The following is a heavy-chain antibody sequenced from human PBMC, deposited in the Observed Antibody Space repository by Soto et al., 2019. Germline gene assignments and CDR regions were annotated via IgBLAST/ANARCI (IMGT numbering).Heavy chain of an antibody. D-gene: IGHD6-6*01. V-gene: IGHV4-30-4*01. J-gene: IGHJ5*02. CDR3: ARFIAARPTRPNWFDP. Sequence: PSETLSLTCTVSGGSISSGDYYWSWIRQPPGKGLEWIGYIYYSGSTYYNPSLKSRVTISVDTSKNQLSLKLSSVTAADTAVYYCARFIAARPTRPNWFDPWGQGTLVTVSS. CDR1: GGSISSGDYY. CDR2: IYYSGST.